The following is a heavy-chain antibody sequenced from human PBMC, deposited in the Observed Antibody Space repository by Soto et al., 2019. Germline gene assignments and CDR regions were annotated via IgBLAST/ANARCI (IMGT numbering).Heavy chain of an antibody. Sequence: PGGSLRLSCAASDFTFSNAWINWVRQAPGKGLEWVGRIKSKTHGGTTDFAAPVKGRFAISRDDSKNMVYPQMNSLKTEDTGIYYCAREVDAFDIWGQGTMVTVSS. V-gene: IGHV3-15*07. CDR1: DFTFSNAW. CDR2: IKSKTHGGTT. CDR3: AREVDAFDI. J-gene: IGHJ3*02.